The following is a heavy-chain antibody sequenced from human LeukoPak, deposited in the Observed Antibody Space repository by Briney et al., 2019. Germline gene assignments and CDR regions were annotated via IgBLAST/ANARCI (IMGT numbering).Heavy chain of an antibody. CDR1: GFTFSNYA. CDR2: ISGSGEST. J-gene: IGHJ4*02. Sequence: GGSLRLSCAASGFTFSNYAMSWVRQAPGKGLEWVSAISGSGESTYYPDSVRGRFTISRDNSKNTLYLQMNSLRAEDTAVYYCARDSRGAFDYWGQGTLVTVSS. CDR3: ARDSRGAFDY. D-gene: IGHD3-10*01. V-gene: IGHV3-23*01.